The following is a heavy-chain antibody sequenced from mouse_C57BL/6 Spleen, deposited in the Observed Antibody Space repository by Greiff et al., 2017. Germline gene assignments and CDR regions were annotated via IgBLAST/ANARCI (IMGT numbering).Heavy chain of an antibody. CDR2: FHPYNDDT. V-gene: IGHV1-47*01. J-gene: IGHJ3*01. D-gene: IGHD1-1*01. CDR1: GYTFTTYP. Sequence: QVQLKESGAELVKPGASVKMSCKASGYTFTTYPIEWMKQNHGKSLEWIGNFHPYNDDTKYNEKFKGKATLTVEKSSSTVYLELSRLTSDDSAVYYCARPAYYGSSYVVWFAYWGQGTLVTVSA. CDR3: ARPAYYGSSYVVWFAY.